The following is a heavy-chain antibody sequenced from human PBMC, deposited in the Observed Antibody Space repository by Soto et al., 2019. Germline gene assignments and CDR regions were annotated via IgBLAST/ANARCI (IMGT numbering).Heavy chain of an antibody. CDR3: ASLYYNTSGYYQLFDD. Sequence: SETLSLTCTVSGGSVSSGSYDWGWIRQPPGKGLEWIGYIYYSGSTNYNPSLKRRVTISVDTSKNQFSLKLSSVTAADAAVYYCASLYYNTSGYYQLFDDWGQGTPVTVSS. V-gene: IGHV4-61*01. J-gene: IGHJ4*02. CDR2: IYYSGST. D-gene: IGHD3-22*01. CDR1: GGSVSSGSYD.